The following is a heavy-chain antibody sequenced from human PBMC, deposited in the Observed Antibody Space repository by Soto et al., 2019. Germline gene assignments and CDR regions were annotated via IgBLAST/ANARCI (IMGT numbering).Heavy chain of an antibody. V-gene: IGHV1-46*01. CDR2: VIPSGGST. D-gene: IGHD2-15*01. Sequence: QVQLVQSGAEVKKPGASVKVSCKASGYIFTAYSMHWVRQAPGQGLEWMGVVIPSGGSTNYAQRFQGRITMTRDTSTSTVYMDLKFLTSEDTAVYYCAREENCSDGVCYSEYFQRWGQGTLVTVSS. CDR3: AREENCSDGVCYSEYFQR. J-gene: IGHJ1*01. CDR1: GYIFTAYS.